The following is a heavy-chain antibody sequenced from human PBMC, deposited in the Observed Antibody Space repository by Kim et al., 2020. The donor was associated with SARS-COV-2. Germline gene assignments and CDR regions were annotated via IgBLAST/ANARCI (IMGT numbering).Heavy chain of an antibody. Sequence: ASVKVSCKASGYTFTGYYMHWVRQAPGQGLEWMGWINPNSGGTNYAQKFQGRVTMTRDTSISTAYMELSRLRSDDTAVYYCARTLDCSSTSCYPHDTVTPRSWFDPWGQGTLVTVSS. CDR1: GYTFTGYY. CDR3: ARTLDCSSTSCYPHDTVTPRSWFDP. V-gene: IGHV1-2*02. CDR2: INPNSGGT. J-gene: IGHJ5*02. D-gene: IGHD2-2*01.